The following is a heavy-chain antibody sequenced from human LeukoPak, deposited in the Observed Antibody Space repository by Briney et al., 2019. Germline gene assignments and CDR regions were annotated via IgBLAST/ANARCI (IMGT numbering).Heavy chain of an antibody. Sequence: ASVKVSCKASGYTFTGYYMHWVRQAPGQGLEWMGWINPNSGGTNYPQKFQGRVTMTRDTSISTAYMELSRLRSDDTAMYYCARVGQSDYWGQGTLVTVSS. D-gene: IGHD5-24*01. CDR3: ARVGQSDY. CDR1: GYTFTGYY. J-gene: IGHJ4*02. CDR2: INPNSGGT. V-gene: IGHV1-2*02.